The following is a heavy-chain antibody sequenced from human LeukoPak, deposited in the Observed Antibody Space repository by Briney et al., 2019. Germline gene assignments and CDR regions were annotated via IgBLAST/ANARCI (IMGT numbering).Heavy chain of an antibody. CDR3: ARDQRQLPNDY. CDR1: GYTFTSYG. J-gene: IGHJ4*02. V-gene: IGHV1-18*01. Sequence: GASVTVSCTASGYTFTSYGISWVRQAPGQGLEWMGWISAYNGNTNYAQKLQGRVTMTTDTSTSTAYMELRSLRSDDTAVYYCARDQRQLPNDYWGQGTLVTVSS. CDR2: ISAYNGNT. D-gene: IGHD6-13*01.